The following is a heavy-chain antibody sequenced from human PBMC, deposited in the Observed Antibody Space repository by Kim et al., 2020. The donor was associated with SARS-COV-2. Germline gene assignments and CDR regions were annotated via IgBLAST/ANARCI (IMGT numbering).Heavy chain of an antibody. J-gene: IGHJ4*02. CDR3: AKGHLTGLSL. V-gene: IGHV3-23*01. Sequence: GNTTNTDYLKVHFTISRDNSKNTVDVQMNSLRAGDTAVYYCAKGHLTGLSLWGQGTLVTVSS. D-gene: IGHD3-9*01. CDR2: GNT.